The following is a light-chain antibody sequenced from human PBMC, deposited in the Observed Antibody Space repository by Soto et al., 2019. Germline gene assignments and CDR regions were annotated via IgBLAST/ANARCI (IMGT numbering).Light chain of an antibody. CDR2: GVS. J-gene: IGLJ1*01. CDR3: TSYTTATLEV. Sequence: QSVLTQPASVSASPGQSITISCTGTRNDVGLYNYVSWYQHHPGNAPKLIIYGVSDRPSGVSNRFSGSKSGNTASLTISGLKAEDEADYYCTSYTTATLEVFGTGTKLTVL. V-gene: IGLV2-14*01. CDR1: RNDVGLYNY.